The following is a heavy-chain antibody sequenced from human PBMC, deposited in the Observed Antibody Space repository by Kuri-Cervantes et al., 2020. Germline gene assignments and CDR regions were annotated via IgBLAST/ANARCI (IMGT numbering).Heavy chain of an antibody. CDR2: IIPIFGTA. V-gene: IGHV1-69*13. CDR3: ARELVTPYYHYGMDV. Sequence: SVKVSCKASGYTFTSYDISWVRQAPGQGLEWMGGIIPIFGTANYAQKFQGRVTITADESTSTAYMELSSLRSEDTAVYYCARELVTPYYHYGMDVWGQGTTVTVSS. J-gene: IGHJ6*02. CDR1: GYTFTSYD. D-gene: IGHD1-26*01.